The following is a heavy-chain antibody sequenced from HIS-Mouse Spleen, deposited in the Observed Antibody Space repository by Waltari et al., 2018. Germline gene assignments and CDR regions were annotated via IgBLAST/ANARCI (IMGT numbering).Heavy chain of an antibody. V-gene: IGHV3-30*18. D-gene: IGHD3-22*01. CDR2: ISYDGSNK. Sequence: QVQLVESGGGVVQPGRSLRLSCAASGFTFRSCGMPWVRPASGKGLEWVAVISYDGSNKYYADSVKGRFTISRDNSKNTLYLQMNSLRAEDTAVYYCAKVPYYYDSSGYPDYWGQGTLVTVSS. CDR3: AKVPYYYDSSGYPDY. CDR1: GFTFRSCG. J-gene: IGHJ4*02.